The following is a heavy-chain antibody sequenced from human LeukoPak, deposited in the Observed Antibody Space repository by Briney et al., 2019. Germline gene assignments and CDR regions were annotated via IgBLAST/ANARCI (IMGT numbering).Heavy chain of an antibody. D-gene: IGHD5-18*01. Sequence: PGGSLRLSCAASGFTFSSYWMHWGRQAPGKGLVWVSRINSDGSSTSYADSVKGRFTISRDNAKNALYLQLNSLRAEDTAVYYCARDLPRGYSYGYYYYYGMDVWGQGTTVTVSS. CDR1: GFTFSSYW. V-gene: IGHV3-74*01. J-gene: IGHJ6*02. CDR3: ARDLPRGYSYGYYYYYGMDV. CDR2: INSDGSST.